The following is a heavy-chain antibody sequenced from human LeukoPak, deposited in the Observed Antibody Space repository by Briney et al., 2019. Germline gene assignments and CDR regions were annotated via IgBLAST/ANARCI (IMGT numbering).Heavy chain of an antibody. V-gene: IGHV3-48*03. J-gene: IGHJ4*02. CDR2: ISRSGNTI. Sequence: SLRLSCAASGFTFSSYEMNWVRQAPGKGLEWVSYISRSGNTIYYADSVKGRFTISRANAKNSLYLQMNSLRAEDTAVYYCARDPVDSYGYGDYWGQGTLVTVSS. D-gene: IGHD5-18*01. CDR3: ARDPVDSYGYGDY. CDR1: GFTFSSYE.